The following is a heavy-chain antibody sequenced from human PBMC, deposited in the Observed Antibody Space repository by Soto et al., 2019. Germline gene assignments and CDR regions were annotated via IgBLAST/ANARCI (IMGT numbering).Heavy chain of an antibody. V-gene: IGHV4-61*01. CDR3: ARDSLALFDS. J-gene: IGHJ4*02. CDR2: IYSSGST. Sequence: PSETLSLTCTVSDGSVSSGSYYWTWIRQPPGKGLEWIGYIYSSGSTLYNPSLKSRVIISVDTSMNQFSLKLSSVTAADTAVYYCARDSLALFDSWGQGTLATVSA. CDR1: DGSVSSGSYY. D-gene: IGHD5-12*01.